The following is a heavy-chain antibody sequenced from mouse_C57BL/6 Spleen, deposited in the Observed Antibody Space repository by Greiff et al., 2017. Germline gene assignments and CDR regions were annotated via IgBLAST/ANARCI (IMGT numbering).Heavy chain of an antibody. CDR2: INPNNGGT. D-gene: IGHD1-1*01. CDR1: GYTFTDYY. CDR3: ARYDYGTPYAMDY. J-gene: IGHJ4*01. V-gene: IGHV1-26*01. Sequence: EVQLQQSGPELVKPGASVKISCKASGYTFTDYYMNWVKQSHGKSLELIGDINPNNGGTSYNQKFKGKATLTVDKSSSTAYMELRSLTSEDSAVYYCARYDYGTPYAMDYWGQGTSVTVSS.